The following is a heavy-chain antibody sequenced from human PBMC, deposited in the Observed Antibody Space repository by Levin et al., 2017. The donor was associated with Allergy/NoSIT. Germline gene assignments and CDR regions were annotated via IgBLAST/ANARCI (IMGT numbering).Heavy chain of an antibody. V-gene: IGHV1-18*01. CDR3: AAFITLVRGVPQSYFDY. Sequence: ASVKVSCAASGYTFTSFGINWVRQAPGQGLEWTGLISAHNGNTNFAQKFQGRVTMTTDTSTSTAYMELRSLRSDDTAVYYCAAFITLVRGVPQSYFDYSRQGTLFPVSS. CDR1: GYTFTSFG. J-gene: IGHJ4*02. CDR2: ISAHNGNT. D-gene: IGHD3-10*01.